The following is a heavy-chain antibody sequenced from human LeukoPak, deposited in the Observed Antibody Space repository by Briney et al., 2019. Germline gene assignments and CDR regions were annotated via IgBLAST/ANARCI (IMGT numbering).Heavy chain of an antibody. D-gene: IGHD3-22*01. CDR2: IYYSGST. CDR1: GGSITSHY. V-gene: IGHV4-59*11. Sequence: SETLSLTCTVSGGSITSHYCNWIRQPPGKGLEWIGYIYYSGSTNYNPSLESRVTISVDTSKNQFSLKLRSVTAADTAVYYCAGFYDSSGPARNSFDYWGQGTLVTVSS. CDR3: AGFYDSSGPARNSFDY. J-gene: IGHJ4*02.